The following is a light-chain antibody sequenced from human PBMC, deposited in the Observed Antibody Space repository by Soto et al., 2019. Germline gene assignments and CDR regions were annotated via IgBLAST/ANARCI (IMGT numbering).Light chain of an antibody. V-gene: IGKV1-13*02. Sequence: IQLTQSPSSLSASVGDRVTITCRAGQDIGSALAWYQQRPGKAPKLLLYDASNLEAGVPSRFSGSGSGTDFPPTITSLRPEDFATYYFQQFNGFPLTFGGGTKVQIK. CDR3: QQFNGFPLT. CDR1: QDIGSA. J-gene: IGKJ4*01. CDR2: DAS.